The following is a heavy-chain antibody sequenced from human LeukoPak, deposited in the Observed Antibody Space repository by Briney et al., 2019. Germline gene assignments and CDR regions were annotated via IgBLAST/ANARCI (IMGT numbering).Heavy chain of an antibody. Sequence: GGSLRLSCAASGFTFSSYGMHWVRQAPGKGLEWVAVIWYDGSNKYYADSVKGRFTISRDNPKNTLYLQMNSLRAEDTAVYYCARDSITMVRGVTANWFDPWGQGTLVTVSS. CDR2: IWYDGSNK. D-gene: IGHD3-10*01. J-gene: IGHJ5*02. CDR1: GFTFSSYG. CDR3: ARDSITMVRGVTANWFDP. V-gene: IGHV3-33*01.